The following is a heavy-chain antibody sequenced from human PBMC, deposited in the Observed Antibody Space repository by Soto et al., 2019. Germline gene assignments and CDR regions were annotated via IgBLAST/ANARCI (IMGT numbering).Heavy chain of an antibody. CDR2: ISPYSDDT. CDR1: GYDFNSYG. CDR3: ARGGYYDSSGSRNYHYYGMNV. Sequence: QAQLVQSGAEVKKPGASVKVSCKASGYDFNSYGITWVRQAHGQGLEWLGWISPYSDDTKYAQKLQGRVTVTMDRSSRTGYMDLRSRRSNDTAIYYCARGGYYDSSGSRNYHYYGMNVWGQGTTVTVSS. J-gene: IGHJ6*02. D-gene: IGHD3-22*01. V-gene: IGHV1-18*01.